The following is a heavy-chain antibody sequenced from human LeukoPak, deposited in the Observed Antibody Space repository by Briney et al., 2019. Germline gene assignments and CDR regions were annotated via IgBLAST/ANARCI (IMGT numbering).Heavy chain of an antibody. D-gene: IGHD2-2*01. CDR2: IYYSGST. CDR1: GGSISSGGYY. V-gene: IGHV4-31*03. J-gene: IGHJ6*03. CDR3: ARSYCSSTSCSPYYYYYMDV. Sequence: SQTLSLSCTVSGGSISSGGYYWSWIRQHPGKGLEWIGYIYYSGSTYYNPSLKSRVTISVDTSKNQFSLKLSSVTAADTAVYYCARSYCSSTSCSPYYYYYMDVWGKGTTVTVSS.